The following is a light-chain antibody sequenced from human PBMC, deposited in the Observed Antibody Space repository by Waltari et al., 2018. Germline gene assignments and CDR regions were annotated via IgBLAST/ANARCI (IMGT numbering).Light chain of an antibody. CDR3: QQRSNWPLSYT. J-gene: IGKJ2*01. V-gene: IGKV3-11*01. CDR2: DAS. Sequence: EIVLTQSPATLSLSPGERATLPCKASQSVSSSLAWYQQKPGQAPRLLIYDASNRATGIPARFSGSGSGTDFILTISSLEPEDFAVYYCQQRSNWPLSYTFGQGTKLEIK. CDR1: QSVSSS.